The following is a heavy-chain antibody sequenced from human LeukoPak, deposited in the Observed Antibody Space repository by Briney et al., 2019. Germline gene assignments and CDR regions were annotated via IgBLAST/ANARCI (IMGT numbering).Heavy chain of an antibody. CDR2: IKGDGHET. CDR1: GFTFKNW. J-gene: IGHJ4*02. V-gene: IGHV3-7*01. CDR3: ARDLYSTGSFDS. D-gene: IGHD6-19*01. Sequence: PGGSLRLSCVASGFTFKNWMAWVRQAPGKGLEWVASIKGDGHETFHLDYVRGRLTISRDNAKNSVYLQMNSLRAEDTAVYYCARDLYSTGSFDSWGQGTLVTVSS.